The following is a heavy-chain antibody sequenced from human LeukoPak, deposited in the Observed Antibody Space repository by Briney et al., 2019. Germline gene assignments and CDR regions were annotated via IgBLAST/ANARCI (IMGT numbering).Heavy chain of an antibody. D-gene: IGHD6-13*01. CDR1: GFTFSSYS. J-gene: IGHJ5*02. CDR3: GRAGSSWYWCDP. V-gene: IGHV3-21*01. CDR2: ISSSSSYI. Sequence: GGSLRLSCAASGFTFSSYSMNWVRQAPGKGLEWVSSISSSSSYIYYADSVKGRFTISRDNAKNSLYLQMNSLRAEDTAVYYCGRAGSSWYWCDPWGQGTLVTVSS.